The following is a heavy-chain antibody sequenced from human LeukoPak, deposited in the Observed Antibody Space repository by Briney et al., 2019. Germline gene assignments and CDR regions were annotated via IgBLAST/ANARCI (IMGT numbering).Heavy chain of an antibody. D-gene: IGHD5-24*01. CDR1: GFTFSSYE. CDR2: ISYDGSNK. CDR3: AKKEVAYYYGMDV. J-gene: IGHJ6*02. Sequence: GGSLRLSCAASGFTFSSYEMNWVRQAPGKGLEWVAVISYDGSNKYYADSVKGRFTISRDNSKNTLYLQMNSLRAEDTAVYYCAKKEVAYYYGMDVWGQGTTVTVSS. V-gene: IGHV3-30*18.